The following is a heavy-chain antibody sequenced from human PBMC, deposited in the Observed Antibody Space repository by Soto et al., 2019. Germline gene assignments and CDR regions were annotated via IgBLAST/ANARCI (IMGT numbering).Heavy chain of an antibody. CDR2: IYYSGST. CDR3: ARSRGYYDYIWGSYRYTCYFDY. Sequence: PSETLSLTCTVSGGSISSGGYYWSWIRQHPGKGLEWIRYIYYSGSTYYNPSLKSRVTISVDTSKNQFSLKLSSVTAADTAVYYCARSRGYYDYIWGSYRYTCYFDYWGQGTLVTVSS. V-gene: IGHV4-31*03. J-gene: IGHJ4*02. CDR1: GGSISSGGYY. D-gene: IGHD3-16*02.